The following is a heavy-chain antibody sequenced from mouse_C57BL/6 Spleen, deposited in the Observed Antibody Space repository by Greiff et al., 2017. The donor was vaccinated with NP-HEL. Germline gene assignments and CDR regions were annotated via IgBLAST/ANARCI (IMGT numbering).Heavy chain of an antibody. CDR2: IHPNSGST. CDR1: GYTFTSYW. D-gene: IGHD1-1*01. CDR3: ARRGFTTVVALYYFDY. V-gene: IGHV1-64*01. Sequence: VQLQQSGAELVKPGASVKLSCKASGYTFTSYWMHWVKQRPGQGLEWIGMIHPNSGSTNYNEKFKSKATLTVDKSSSTAYMQLSSLTSEDSAVYYCARRGFTTVVALYYFDYWGQGTTLTVSS. J-gene: IGHJ2*01.